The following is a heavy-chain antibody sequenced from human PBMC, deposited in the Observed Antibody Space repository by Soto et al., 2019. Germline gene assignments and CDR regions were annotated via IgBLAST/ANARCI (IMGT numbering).Heavy chain of an antibody. D-gene: IGHD6-19*01. J-gene: IGHJ4*02. CDR2: IYYSGST. CDR1: GGSVSSGSYY. V-gene: IGHV4-61*01. CDR3: ARGGRSGWYRPFLDY. Sequence: QVQLQESGPGLVKPSETLSLTRTVSGGSVSSGSYYWSWIRQPPGKGLEWIGYIYYSGSTNYNPSLMSRFSITVDTSKNQFFRKLSSVTAADTAVYYGARGGRSGWYRPFLDYWGQGTLVTVSS.